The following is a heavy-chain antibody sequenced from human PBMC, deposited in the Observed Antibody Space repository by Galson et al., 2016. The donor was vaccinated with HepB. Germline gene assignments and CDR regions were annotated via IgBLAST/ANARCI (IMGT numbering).Heavy chain of an antibody. D-gene: IGHD6-25*01. Sequence: ETLSLTCTVSGYSISSYHWSWIRLSPGQGLEWIGHIYYTGRTTYNPSLKSRVTISVDVSRKPFSLQLRPVTAADAAVYFCARDPQYSSAGNNAFDTWGQGTMVTVS. CDR2: IYYTGRT. CDR1: GYSISSYH. J-gene: IGHJ3*02. V-gene: IGHV4-59*01. CDR3: ARDPQYSSAGNNAFDT.